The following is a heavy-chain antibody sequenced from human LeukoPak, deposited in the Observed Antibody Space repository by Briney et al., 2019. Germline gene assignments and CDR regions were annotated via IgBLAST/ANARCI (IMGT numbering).Heavy chain of an antibody. CDR1: GFKLSSNW. CDR3: ARLSAYYYGSYFYYSMYV. V-gene: IGHV3-7*01. D-gene: IGHD3-10*01. Sequence: GESLRLSCGVYGFKLSSNWMTWVSQLAGKGREWVGNIRKDERERYFADYVKGRFTISRDTAKKSVYLHMSSLRAEDTALYYCARLSAYYYGSYFYYSMYVWGKGNTFTVSS. J-gene: IGHJ6*03. CDR2: IRKDERER.